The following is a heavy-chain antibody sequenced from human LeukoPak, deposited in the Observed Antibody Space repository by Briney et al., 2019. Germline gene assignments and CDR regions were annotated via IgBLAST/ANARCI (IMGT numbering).Heavy chain of an antibody. D-gene: IGHD3-22*01. Sequence: PSETLSLTCTVSGGSISSYYWSWIRQPPGKGLEWIGYIYYSGSTNYNPSPKSRVTISVDTSRNQFSLKLSSLTAADTAVYYCARYYYESSGYYVLDYWGRGTLVTVSS. CDR2: IYYSGST. CDR1: GGSISSYY. V-gene: IGHV4-59*01. CDR3: ARYYYESSGYYVLDY. J-gene: IGHJ4*02.